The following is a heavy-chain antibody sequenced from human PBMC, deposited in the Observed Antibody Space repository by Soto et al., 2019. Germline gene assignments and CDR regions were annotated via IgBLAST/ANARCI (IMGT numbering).Heavy chain of an antibody. Sequence: QEQLVQSGAEVKEPGASLKVSCKASGDTFTSEFIHWVRQAPGQGLEWMGRINPSSGATLNAQKFQGRLTLTTDTSTSTVYMDLNSLKSEDSAVYYCASRVLSDMDVWGQGTTVTVSS. CDR2: INPSSGAT. D-gene: IGHD3-10*01. V-gene: IGHV1-46*01. CDR3: ASRVLSDMDV. J-gene: IGHJ6*02. CDR1: GDTFTSEF.